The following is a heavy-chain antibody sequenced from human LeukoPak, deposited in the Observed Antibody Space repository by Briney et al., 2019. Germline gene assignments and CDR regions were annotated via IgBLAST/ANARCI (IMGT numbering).Heavy chain of an antibody. J-gene: IGHJ3*01. CDR1: GGIVSSNTAA. V-gene: IGHV6-1*01. D-gene: IGHD2-2*02. CDR2: TYYRSQWHH. CDR3: ASGWAIDV. Sequence: SQTLSLTCVISGGIVSSNTAAWNWIRQSPSRGLEWLGRTYYRSQWHHDYEVSVRGRIAINPDTSKNQFSLQLNSVTPDDAALYYCASGWAIDVWGQGTMVTVSS.